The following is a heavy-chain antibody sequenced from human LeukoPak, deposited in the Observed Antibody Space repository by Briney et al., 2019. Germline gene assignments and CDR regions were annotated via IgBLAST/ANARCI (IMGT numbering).Heavy chain of an antibody. D-gene: IGHD4-11*01. V-gene: IGHV3-21*01. CDR1: GFTFSSYT. Sequence: PGGSLRLSCAVSGFTFSSYTMNWVRQAPGKRLEWVSSITGSGTYIYYADSVKGRFTISRDNAKNSLYLQMNNLGAEDTAVYYCARDLTVTSTCWFDLWGQGTLVTVSS. CDR3: ARDLTVTSTCWFDL. J-gene: IGHJ5*02. CDR2: ITGSGTYI.